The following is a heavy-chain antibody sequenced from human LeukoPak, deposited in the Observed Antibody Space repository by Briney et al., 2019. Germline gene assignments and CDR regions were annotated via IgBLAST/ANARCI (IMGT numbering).Heavy chain of an antibody. CDR3: ARGRYSGTYLSYFDY. Sequence: GESLEISCKGSGYSFSNYWGAGMRQMPGKGLQGMGIIYPGDSDDRYSPYFRGQVTISADKSINTVFLQWSSLKASGTAMYYCARGRYSGTYLSYFDYWAQGTLVTVSS. J-gene: IGHJ4*02. V-gene: IGHV5-51*01. CDR2: IYPGDSDD. D-gene: IGHD1-26*01. CDR1: GYSFSNYW.